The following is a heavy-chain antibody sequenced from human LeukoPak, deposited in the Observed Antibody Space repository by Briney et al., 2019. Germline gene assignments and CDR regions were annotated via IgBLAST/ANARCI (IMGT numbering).Heavy chain of an antibody. CDR2: ISAYDGST. D-gene: IGHD4-17*01. Sequence: ASVKVSCKASGYTFTSYYMHWVRQAPGQGLEWMGWISAYDGSTKYTEQLQGRVTMTTDTSTSRAYMELRSLRFDDTAVYFCARDRAPTTRGIDYWGQGTLVTVSS. CDR1: GYTFTSYY. CDR3: ARDRAPTTRGIDY. V-gene: IGHV1-18*04. J-gene: IGHJ4*02.